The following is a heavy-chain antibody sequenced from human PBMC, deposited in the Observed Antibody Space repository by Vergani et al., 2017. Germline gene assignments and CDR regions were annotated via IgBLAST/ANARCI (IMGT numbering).Heavy chain of an antibody. V-gene: IGHV3-30*02. D-gene: IGHD6-19*01. CDR1: GFTFSSLD. J-gene: IGHJ6*02. Sequence: VQLVESGGGLVQPGGSLRLSCAASGFTFSSLDMHWVRQAPGKGLEWVALIRHDGNNKHYGDSAKGRFTISRDNSKNMLYLQMNSLRPEDTAVYYCAKNSXSSGWFGVYYGMDVWGQGTPVTVSS. CDR3: AKNSXSSGWFGVYYGMDV. CDR2: IRHDGNNK.